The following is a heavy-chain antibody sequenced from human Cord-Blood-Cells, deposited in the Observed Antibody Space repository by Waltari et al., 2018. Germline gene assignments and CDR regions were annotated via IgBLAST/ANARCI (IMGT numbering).Heavy chain of an antibody. D-gene: IGHD6-13*01. J-gene: IGHJ5*02. CDR2: IWYDGSNK. CDR3: ARRCKAAGNWFDP. Sequence: QVQLVESGGGAVQTGRSLTLSCAASGFPVSSYGMYCVRPAPAKGLEWVAVIWYDGSNKYYADSVKGRFTISRDNSKNTLYLQMNSLRAEDTAVYYCARRCKAAGNWFDPWGQGTLVTVSS. V-gene: IGHV3-33*01. CDR1: GFPVSSYG.